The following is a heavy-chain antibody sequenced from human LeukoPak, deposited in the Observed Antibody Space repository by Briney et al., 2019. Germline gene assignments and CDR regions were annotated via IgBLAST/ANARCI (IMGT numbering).Heavy chain of an antibody. CDR3: AKSGYGSSWPFDN. D-gene: IGHD6-13*01. J-gene: IGHJ4*02. Sequence: GGSLRLSCAASGFTFSSYGMGWVRQAPGKGLEWVSSISGSGSTTYYADSVKGRFTISRDNSNNTLHLQMNSLRAEDTAVYSCAKSGYGSSWPFDNWGQGTLVTVSS. V-gene: IGHV3-23*01. CDR2: ISGSGSTT. CDR1: GFTFSSYG.